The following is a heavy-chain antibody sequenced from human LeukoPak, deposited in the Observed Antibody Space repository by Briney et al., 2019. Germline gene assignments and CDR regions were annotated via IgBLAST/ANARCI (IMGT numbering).Heavy chain of an antibody. D-gene: IGHD2-21*02. V-gene: IGHV4-59*12. CDR3: ARGSRPVTSYYYYYMDV. Sequence: SETLSLTCTISGGSISSYYWTWIRQPPGKGLEWIGYIYFSGSTNYSPSLKSRVTISMDTSENQFSLKLSSVTAADTAVYFCARGSRPVTSYYYYYMDVWGKGTTVTVSS. J-gene: IGHJ6*03. CDR2: IYFSGST. CDR1: GGSISSYY.